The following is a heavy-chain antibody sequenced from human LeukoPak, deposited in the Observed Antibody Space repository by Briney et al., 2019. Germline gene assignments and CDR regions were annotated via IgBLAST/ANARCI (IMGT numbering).Heavy chain of an antibody. J-gene: IGHJ4*02. CDR3: ARETDYGDYFNFDY. D-gene: IGHD4-17*01. CDR2: INHGGST. V-gene: IGHV4-34*01. Sequence: SETLSLTCAVYGGSFSDSYWSWIRQPPGKGLEWIGEINHGGSTKFNPSLKSRVTISVDTSKNQFSLKLSSVTAADTAVYYCARETDYGDYFNFDYWGQGTLVTASS. CDR1: GGSFSDSY.